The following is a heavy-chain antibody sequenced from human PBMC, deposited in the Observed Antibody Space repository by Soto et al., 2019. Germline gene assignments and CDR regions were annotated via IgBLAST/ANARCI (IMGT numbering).Heavy chain of an antibody. Sequence: PSETLSLTCTVSGGSISSGGYYWSWIRQHPGKGLEWIGYIYYSGSTYYNPSLKSRVTISVDTSKNQFSLKLSSVTAADTAVYYCARVNPRTYCISTSCHTGGFDPWGQGTLVTVSS. J-gene: IGHJ5*02. V-gene: IGHV4-31*03. D-gene: IGHD2-2*01. CDR3: ARVNPRTYCISTSCHTGGFDP. CDR2: IYYSGST. CDR1: GGSISSGGYY.